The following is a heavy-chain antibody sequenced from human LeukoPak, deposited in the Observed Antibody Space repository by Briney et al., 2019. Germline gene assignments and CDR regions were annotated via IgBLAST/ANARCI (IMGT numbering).Heavy chain of an antibody. J-gene: IGHJ4*02. V-gene: IGHV3-73*01. Sequence: PGGSLKLSCAASGFMFSGSPMHWVRQASGKGLEWVGHIRSKANNYATIYAASVKGRFTISRDDSKNTAYLQMNSLKTEDTAVYYCARPSQYGSGTDYYFDSWGQGTLVTVSP. CDR3: ARPSQYGSGTDYYFDS. CDR1: GFMFSGSP. D-gene: IGHD3-10*01. CDR2: IRSKANNYAT.